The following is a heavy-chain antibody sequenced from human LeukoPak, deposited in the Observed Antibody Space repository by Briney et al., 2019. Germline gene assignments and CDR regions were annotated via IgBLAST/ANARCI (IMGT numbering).Heavy chain of an antibody. CDR1: GFTFSSYG. CDR2: ISSSSSYI. Sequence: GGSLRLSCAASGFTFSSYGMNWVRQAPGKGLEWVSSISSSSSYIYYADSVKGRFTISRDNAKNSLYLQMNSLRAEDTAVYYCARVSYSSSWYSDYWGQGTLVTVSS. CDR3: ARVSYSSSWYSDY. D-gene: IGHD6-13*01. V-gene: IGHV3-21*01. J-gene: IGHJ4*02.